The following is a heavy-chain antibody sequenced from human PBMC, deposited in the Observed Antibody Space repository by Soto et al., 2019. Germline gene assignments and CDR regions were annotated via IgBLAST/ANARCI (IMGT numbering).Heavy chain of an antibody. CDR2: INHSGST. CDR1: GGSFSGYY. CDR3: ARGRPKNNWNYQNRPSARQTHHDY. J-gene: IGHJ4*02. Sequence: SETLSLTCAVYGGSFSGYYWSWIRQPPGKGLEWIGEINHSGSTNYNPSLKSRVTISVDTSKNQFSLKLSSVTAADTAVYYCARGRPKNNWNYQNRPSARQTHHDYWGQGTLVTVSS. V-gene: IGHV4-34*01. D-gene: IGHD1-7*01.